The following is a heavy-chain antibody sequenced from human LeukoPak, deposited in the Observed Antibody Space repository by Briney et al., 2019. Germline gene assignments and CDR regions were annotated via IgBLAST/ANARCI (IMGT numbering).Heavy chain of an antibody. J-gene: IGHJ5*02. Sequence: GGSLRLSCAASGFTFSSYWMSWVRQAPGKGLEWVANIKQDGSEKYYVDSVKGRFTISRDNAKNSLYLQMNSLRAEDTAVYYCARVGLSLSRSWFDPWGQGTLVTVSS. V-gene: IGHV3-7*01. CDR2: IKQDGSEK. CDR1: GFTFSSYW. D-gene: IGHD2/OR15-2a*01. CDR3: ARVGLSLSRSWFDP.